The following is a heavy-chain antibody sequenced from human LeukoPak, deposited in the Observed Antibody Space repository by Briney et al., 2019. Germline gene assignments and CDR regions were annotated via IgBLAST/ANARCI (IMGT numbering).Heavy chain of an antibody. J-gene: IGHJ3*02. V-gene: IGHV3-48*04. CDR2: ISSSSSTI. D-gene: IGHD3-22*01. Sequence: GGSLRLSCAASGFTFSSYSMNWVRQAPGKGLEWVSYISSSSSTIYYADSVKGRFTISRDNAKNSLYLQMNSLRAEDTAVYYCARAPGSGYPSGAFDICGQGTMVIVSS. CDR1: GFTFSSYS. CDR3: ARAPGSGYPSGAFDI.